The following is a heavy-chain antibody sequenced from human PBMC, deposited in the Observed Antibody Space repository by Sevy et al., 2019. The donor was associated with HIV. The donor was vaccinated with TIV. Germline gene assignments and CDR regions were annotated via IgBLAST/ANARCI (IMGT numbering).Heavy chain of an antibody. CDR2: ISAYNGNT. CDR1: GYTFTSYG. Sequence: ASVKVSCKASGYTFTSYGISWVRQAPGQGLESMGWISAYNGNTNYAQKLQGRVTMTTDTSTSTAYMELRSLRSDDTAVYYCARDYCSGGSCYESSNWFDPWGQGTPVTVSS. J-gene: IGHJ5*02. CDR3: ARDYCSGGSCYESSNWFDP. V-gene: IGHV1-18*01. D-gene: IGHD2-15*01.